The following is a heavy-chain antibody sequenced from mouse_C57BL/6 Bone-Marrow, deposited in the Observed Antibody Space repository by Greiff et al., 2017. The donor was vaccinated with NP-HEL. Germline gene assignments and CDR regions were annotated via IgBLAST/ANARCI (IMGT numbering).Heavy chain of an antibody. J-gene: IGHJ2*01. CDR2: IHPNSGST. CDR3: ARWGWDPFDY. V-gene: IGHV1-64*01. CDR1: GYTFTSYW. Sequence: VHLVESGAELVKPGASVKLSCKASGYTFTSYWMHWVKQRPGQGLEWIGMIHPNSGSTNYNEKFKSKATLTVDKSSSTAYMQLSSLTSEDSAVYYCARWGWDPFDYWGQGTTLTVSS. D-gene: IGHD4-1*01.